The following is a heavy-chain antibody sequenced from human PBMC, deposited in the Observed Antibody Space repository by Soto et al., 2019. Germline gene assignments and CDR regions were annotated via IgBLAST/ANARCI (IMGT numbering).Heavy chain of an antibody. CDR3: ARGRSRRFLDQKDAFDI. CDR2: TYYRSKWYN. CDR1: GDSVSSNSAA. V-gene: IGHV6-1*01. D-gene: IGHD3-10*01. Sequence: PSQTLSFTCAISGDSVSSNSAAWNWIRQSPSRGLEWLRRTYYRSKWYNDYAVSVKSRITINPDTSKNQFSLQLNSVTPEDTAVYYCARGRSRRFLDQKDAFDIWGQGTMVTVSS. J-gene: IGHJ3*02.